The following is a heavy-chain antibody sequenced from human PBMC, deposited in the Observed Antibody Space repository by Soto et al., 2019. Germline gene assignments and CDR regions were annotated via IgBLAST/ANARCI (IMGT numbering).Heavy chain of an antibody. CDR3: ARIVGATSYFDY. CDR1: GFTFSSYA. CDR2: ISSNGGST. V-gene: IGHV3-64*01. D-gene: IGHD1-26*01. J-gene: IGHJ4*02. Sequence: PGGSLRLSCAASGFTFSSYAMHWVRQAPGKGLEYVSAISSNGGSTYYANSVKGRFTISRDNSKNTLYLQMGSLRAEDMAVYYCARIVGATSYFDYWGQGTLVTVSS.